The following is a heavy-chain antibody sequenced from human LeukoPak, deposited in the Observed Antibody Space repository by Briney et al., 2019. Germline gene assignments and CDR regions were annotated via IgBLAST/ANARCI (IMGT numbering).Heavy chain of an antibody. CDR1: GFTFSSYS. CDR2: ITSSSSYI. V-gene: IGHV3-21*03. Sequence: GGSLRLSCVVSGFTFSSYSMNWVRQAPGKGLEGVSSITSSSSYIYYADSVKGRFTISRDDAKNSLYLQMNSLRAEDTAIYYCARDRLVLRPRSSSDYWGQGTLVTVSS. D-gene: IGHD6-6*01. CDR3: ARDRLVLRPRSSSDY. J-gene: IGHJ4*02.